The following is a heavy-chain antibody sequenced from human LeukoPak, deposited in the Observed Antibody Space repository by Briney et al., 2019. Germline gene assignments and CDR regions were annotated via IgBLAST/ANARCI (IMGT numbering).Heavy chain of an antibody. Sequence: ASVKVSCKASGYTFTSYAMNWVRQAPGQRLEWMGWINAGNGNTKYSQKFQGRVTITRDTSASTAYMELSSLRSEDTAVYYCARDPHDPSITMVRGVIYYYYGMDVWGQGTTVTVSS. D-gene: IGHD3-10*01. V-gene: IGHV1-3*01. CDR2: INAGNGNT. CDR1: GYTFTSYA. J-gene: IGHJ6*02. CDR3: ARDPHDPSITMVRGVIYYYYGMDV.